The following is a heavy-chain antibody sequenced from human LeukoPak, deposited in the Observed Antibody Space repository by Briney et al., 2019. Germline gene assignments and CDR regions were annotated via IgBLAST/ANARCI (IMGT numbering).Heavy chain of an antibody. CDR1: GGSISSSSYY. D-gene: IGHD3-10*01. CDR2: VYDLGST. Sequence: SETLSLTCTVSGGSISSSSYYWSWIRQPPGKGLEWIGYVYDLGSTNYNPSLRSRATISVDTSNNQFSLKVSTVTAADTAVYYCARTYYFGSGSYRYMDVWGKGTTVTVSS. J-gene: IGHJ6*03. V-gene: IGHV4-61*05. CDR3: ARTYYFGSGSYRYMDV.